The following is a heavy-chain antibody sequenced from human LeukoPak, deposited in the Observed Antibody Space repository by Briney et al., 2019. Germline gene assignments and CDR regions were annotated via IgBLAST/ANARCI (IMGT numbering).Heavy chain of an antibody. CDR3: AKVAYYYGSGRGDY. J-gene: IGHJ4*02. Sequence: GRSLRLSCAASGFTFSSYGMHWVRQAPGKGLEWVAVISYDGSNKYYADSVKGRFTISRDNSKNTLYLQMNSLRAEDAAVYYCAKVAYYYGSGRGDYWGQGTLVTVSS. CDR2: ISYDGSNK. D-gene: IGHD3-10*01. CDR1: GFTFSSYG. V-gene: IGHV3-30*18.